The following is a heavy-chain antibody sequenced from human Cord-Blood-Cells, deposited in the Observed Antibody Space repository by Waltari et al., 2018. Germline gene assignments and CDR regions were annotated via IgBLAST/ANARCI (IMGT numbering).Heavy chain of an antibody. D-gene: IGHD3-10*01. CDR2: IYYSGST. Sequence: QLQLQESGPGLVKPSETLSLTCTVSGGSISSSSYYWGWIRQPPGKGLGWIGSIYYSGSTYYNPSLKGRVNISVDTSKNQFSLKLSSVTAADTAVYYCAGLLWFGLDYWGQGTLVTVSS. J-gene: IGHJ4*02. V-gene: IGHV4-39*01. CDR1: GGSISSSSYY. CDR3: AGLLWFGLDY.